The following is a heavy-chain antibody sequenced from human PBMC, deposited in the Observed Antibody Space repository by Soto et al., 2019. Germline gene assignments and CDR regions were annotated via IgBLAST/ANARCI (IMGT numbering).Heavy chain of an antibody. CDR2: FDPEDGET. CDR3: ATDNHLGTLWFGERRAFDI. D-gene: IGHD3-10*01. V-gene: IGHV1-24*01. CDR1: GYTLTELS. Sequence: ASGKVSCKVSGYTLTELSMHWVRQAPGKGLEWMGGFDPEDGETIYAQKFQGRVTMTEDTSTDTAYMELSSLRSEDTAVYYCATDNHLGTLWFGERRAFDIWGQGTMVTVSS. J-gene: IGHJ3*02.